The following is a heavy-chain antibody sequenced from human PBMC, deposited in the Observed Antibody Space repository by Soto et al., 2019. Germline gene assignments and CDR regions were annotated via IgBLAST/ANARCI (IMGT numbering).Heavy chain of an antibody. CDR3: ARLGYCSGGSCSQRGGYYYYYGMDV. J-gene: IGHJ6*02. V-gene: IGHV4-34*01. D-gene: IGHD2-15*01. Sequence: PSETLSLTCAVYGGSFSGYYWSWIRQPPGQGLEWIGEINHSGSTNYNPSLKSRVTISVDTSKNQFSLKLSSVTAADTAVYYCARLGYCSGGSCSQRGGYYYYYGMDVWGQGTTVTVSS. CDR2: INHSGST. CDR1: GGSFSGYY.